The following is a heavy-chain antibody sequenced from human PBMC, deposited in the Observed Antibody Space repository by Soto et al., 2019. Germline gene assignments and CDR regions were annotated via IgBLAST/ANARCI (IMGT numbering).Heavy chain of an antibody. CDR2: IIPYYNTL. CDR3: ASGASRWYPYFFDS. D-gene: IGHD6-13*01. Sequence: QAQVVQSGAEVRKPGSSVKLSCKASEGTFNSYAIAWVRQAPGQGLAWMGGIIPYYNTLNYAQKLQDRVTITADGATNTVYMELSSLSSDGTAVYFCASGASRWYPYFFDSWAQGTLVTVSS. V-gene: IGHV1-69*01. CDR1: EGTFNSYA. J-gene: IGHJ4*02.